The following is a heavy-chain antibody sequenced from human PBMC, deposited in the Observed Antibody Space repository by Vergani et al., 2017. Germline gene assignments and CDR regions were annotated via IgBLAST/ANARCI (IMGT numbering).Heavy chain of an antibody. V-gene: IGHV5-51*01. J-gene: IGHJ4*02. CDR3: ARRAYQSSSWVTFDY. CDR1: GYSFTSYW. D-gene: IGHD6-13*01. CDR2: IYPGDSDT. Sequence: EVQLVQSGAEVKKPGESLKISCKGSGYSFTSYWIGWVRQMPGKGLEWMGIIYPGDSDTRYSPSFQGQVTISAAQSISTAYLQWSSLKASDTAMYYCARRAYQSSSWVTFDYWGQGTLVTVSS.